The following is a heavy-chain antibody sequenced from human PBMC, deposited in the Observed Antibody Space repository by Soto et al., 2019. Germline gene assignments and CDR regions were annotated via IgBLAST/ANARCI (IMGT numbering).Heavy chain of an antibody. J-gene: IGHJ1*01. CDR3: AKVDHGSGSYLESAEYFQH. CDR1: GFTFSSYA. CDR2: ISGSGGST. V-gene: IGHV3-23*01. Sequence: GSLRLSCAASGFTFSSYAMSWVRQAPGKGLEWVSAISGSGGSTYYADSVKGRFTISRDNSKNTLYLQMNSLRAEDTAVYYCAKVDHGSGSYLESAEYFQHWGQGTLVTVSS. D-gene: IGHD3-10*01.